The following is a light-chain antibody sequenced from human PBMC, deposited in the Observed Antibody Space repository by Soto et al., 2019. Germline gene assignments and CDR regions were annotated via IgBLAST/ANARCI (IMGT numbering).Light chain of an antibody. CDR3: QQYGSSPRT. Sequence: EIVLTQSPGTLSLSPGERATRSCRASQSVSSSYLAWYQQKPGQAPRLLIYGASSRATGIPDRFSGSGSGTAFTLTISRLEPEDFAVYYCQQYGSSPRTFGGGTKVESK. J-gene: IGKJ4*01. V-gene: IGKV3-20*01. CDR1: QSVSSSY. CDR2: GAS.